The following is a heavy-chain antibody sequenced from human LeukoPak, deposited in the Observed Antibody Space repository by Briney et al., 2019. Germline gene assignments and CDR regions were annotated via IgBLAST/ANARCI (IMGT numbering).Heavy chain of an antibody. CDR2: ISSSGSTI. Sequence: GGSLRLSCAACGFTFSDYYMSWIRQAPGKGLEWVSYISSSGSTIYYADSVKGRFTISRDNAKNSLYLQMNSLRAEDTAVYYCARGLAAAPWWFDPWGQGTLVTVSS. CDR1: GFTFSDYY. D-gene: IGHD6-13*01. V-gene: IGHV3-11*01. J-gene: IGHJ5*02. CDR3: ARGLAAAPWWFDP.